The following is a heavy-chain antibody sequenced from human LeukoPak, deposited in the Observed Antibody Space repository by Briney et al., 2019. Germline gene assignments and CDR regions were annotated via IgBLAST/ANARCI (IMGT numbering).Heavy chain of an antibody. V-gene: IGHV1-18*01. CDR1: GYTFTIYG. D-gene: IGHD3-22*01. J-gene: IGHJ4*02. Sequence: ASVKVSCSASGYTFTIYGISWVRQAPGQGREWMGWINAYNGNTNYAQKLQGTVTMTTDTSTSTAYRELRSLRTDDTAVYYCARLGYYDGSGYLELDYWGQGTLVTVSS. CDR3: ARLGYYDGSGYLELDY. CDR2: INAYNGNT.